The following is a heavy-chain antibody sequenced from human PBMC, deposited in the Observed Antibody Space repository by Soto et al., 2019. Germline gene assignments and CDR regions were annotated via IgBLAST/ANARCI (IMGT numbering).Heavy chain of an antibody. D-gene: IGHD1-26*01. J-gene: IGHJ4*02. Sequence: QVQLQESGPGLVKPSGTLSLTCGVSGASITSHNWWGWVRQPPGKGLEWIGAVHHSGNTDYNPSLKSRVTISIDQSMSQFSLHLTSVTAADPAVYYCASLGSYRDFDSWGQGSLVTVSS. CDR3: ASLGSYRDFDS. V-gene: IGHV4-4*02. CDR1: GASITSHNW. CDR2: VHHSGNT.